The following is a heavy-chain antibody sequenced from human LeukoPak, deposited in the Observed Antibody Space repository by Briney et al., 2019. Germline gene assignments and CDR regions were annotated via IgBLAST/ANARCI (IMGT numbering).Heavy chain of an antibody. CDR1: GFPFSSHG. Sequence: GGSLRLSCAASGFPFSSHGMSWVRQAPGKGLEWVGRIKSKTDGGTTDYAAPVKGRFTISRDDSKNTLYLQMNSLKTEDTAVYYCTTAPYYYDSSGICYWGQGTLVTVSS. CDR2: IKSKTDGGTT. CDR3: TTAPYYYDSSGICY. J-gene: IGHJ4*02. V-gene: IGHV3-15*01. D-gene: IGHD3-22*01.